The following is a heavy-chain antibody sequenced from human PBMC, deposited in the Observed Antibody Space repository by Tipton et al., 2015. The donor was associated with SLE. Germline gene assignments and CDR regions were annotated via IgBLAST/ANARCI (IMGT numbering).Heavy chain of an antibody. Sequence: SLRLSCETSGFIFSNYFMSWIRQVPGKGLEWVSYISDSGNTIYYADSVRGRFTLSRDNAKNSVSLQMNSLRAEDTAIYYCSREADWLKQRTYYFDFWGQGTLVTVSS. CDR3: SREADWLKQRTYYFDF. J-gene: IGHJ4*02. CDR2: ISDSGNTI. D-gene: IGHD3/OR15-3a*01. V-gene: IGHV3-11*01. CDR1: GFIFSNYF.